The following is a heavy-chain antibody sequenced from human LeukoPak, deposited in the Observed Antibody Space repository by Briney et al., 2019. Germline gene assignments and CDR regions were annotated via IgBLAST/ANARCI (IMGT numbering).Heavy chain of an antibody. CDR2: ISGSGSSR. D-gene: IGHD3-10*01. J-gene: IGHJ4*02. Sequence: PGGSLGLCCAASAFTFSRYAMSWVRQPPGKGLEWVSAISGSGSSRYYADSVKGRFTISRDNSKNTLSLQMNSLRAEHTAIYYCAKGDRQRGLGVFDYWGQGTLVTVSS. CDR3: AKGDRQRGLGVFDY. V-gene: IGHV3-23*01. CDR1: AFTFSRYA.